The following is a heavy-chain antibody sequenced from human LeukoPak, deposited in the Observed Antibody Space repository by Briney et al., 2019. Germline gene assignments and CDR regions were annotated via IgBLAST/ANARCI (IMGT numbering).Heavy chain of an antibody. D-gene: IGHD3-16*02. Sequence: GGSLRLSCAASGFTFSNYALHWVRQAPGKGLEWVAVISHDGNICIYTDSVKGRFTISRDNSKNTLSLQMNGLRDEDTAVYYCARANYDYVWGSYRQYYFDYWGQGTLVTVSS. CDR3: ARANYDYVWGSYRQYYFDY. CDR1: GFTFSNYA. CDR2: ISHDGNIC. V-gene: IGHV3-30-3*02. J-gene: IGHJ4*02.